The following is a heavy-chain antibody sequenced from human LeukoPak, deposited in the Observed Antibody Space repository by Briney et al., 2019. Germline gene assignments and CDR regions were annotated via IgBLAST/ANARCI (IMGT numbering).Heavy chain of an antibody. CDR3: ARDLGWFGELSYWYFDL. J-gene: IGHJ2*01. V-gene: IGHV4-31*03. CDR2: IYYSGST. CDR1: GVSISSGGYS. D-gene: IGHD3-10*01. Sequence: PSETLSLTCTVSGVSISSGGYSWSWIRQHPGKGLEWIAYIYYSGSTYYNPSLKSRVTISVYTSKNQLSLKLSSVTAADTAVYYCARDLGWFGELSYWYFDLWGRGTLVTVSS.